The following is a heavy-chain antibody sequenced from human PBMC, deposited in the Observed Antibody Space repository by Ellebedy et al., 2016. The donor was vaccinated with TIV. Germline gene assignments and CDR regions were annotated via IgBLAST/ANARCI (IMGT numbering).Heavy chain of an antibody. D-gene: IGHD4-17*01. CDR2: IIPILGIA. CDR1: GGTFSSYA. V-gene: IGHV1-69*04. CDR3: ARVEGTVTNDY. J-gene: IGHJ4*02. Sequence: AASVKVSCKASGGTFSSYAISWVRQAPGQGLEWMGRIIPILGIANYAQKFQGRVTITADKSMSTAYMELRSLRSDDTAVYYCARVEGTVTNDYWGQGTLVTVSS.